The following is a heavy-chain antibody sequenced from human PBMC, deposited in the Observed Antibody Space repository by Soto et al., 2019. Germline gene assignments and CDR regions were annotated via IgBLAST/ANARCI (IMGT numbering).Heavy chain of an antibody. D-gene: IGHD6-6*01. CDR2: INHSGST. CDR3: ARSHRRGGSSSWFDP. CDR1: GGSFSGYY. V-gene: IGHV4-34*01. Sequence: SETLSLTCAVYGGSFSGYYWSWIRQPPGKGLEWIGEINHSGSTNYNPSLKSRVTISVDTSKNQFSLKLSSVTAANTAVYYCARSHRRGGSSSWFDPWGQGNLVTVX. J-gene: IGHJ5*02.